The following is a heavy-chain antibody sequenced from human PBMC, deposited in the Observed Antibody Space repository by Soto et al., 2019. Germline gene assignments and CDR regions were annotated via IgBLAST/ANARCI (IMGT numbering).Heavy chain of an antibody. CDR2: TSYTGNT. J-gene: IGHJ4*02. CDR3: TKYRRTDAEGYSFDY. D-gene: IGHD2-15*01. CDR1: GGSITSYH. Sequence: PSETLSLTCIVSGGSITSYHWSWIRQFPGKGLEWIAYTSYTGNTNYNPSLKSRVTMSVDSAKNQFSLQLSSVTAADTAVYFCTKYRRTDAEGYSFDYWGQGALVTVSS. V-gene: IGHV4-59*01.